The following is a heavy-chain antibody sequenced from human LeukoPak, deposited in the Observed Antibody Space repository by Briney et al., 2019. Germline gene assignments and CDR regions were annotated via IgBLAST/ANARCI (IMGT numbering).Heavy chain of an antibody. CDR3: ARDGDPVGYCGMDV. D-gene: IGHD2-21*02. J-gene: IGHJ6*02. CDR1: GGTFSSYA. V-gene: IGHV1-69*04. Sequence: GASVKVSCKASGGTFSSYAISWVRQAPGQGLEWMGRIIPILGIANYAQKFQGRVTITADKSTSTAYMELSSLRSEDTAVYYCARDGDPVGYCGMDVWGQGTTVTVSS. CDR2: IIPILGIA.